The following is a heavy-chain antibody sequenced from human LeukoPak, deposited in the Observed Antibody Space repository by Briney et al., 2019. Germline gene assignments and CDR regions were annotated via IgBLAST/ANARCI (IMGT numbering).Heavy chain of an antibody. V-gene: IGHV3-15*01. D-gene: IGHD5-12*01. Sequence: PGGSLRLSCAASGFTVSSNYMSWVRQAPGKGLEWVGRIKSKTNNGTTDYAAPVKGRFTISRDDSKNTLYLQMNSLKTEDTAVYYCTTLALATWATGGYWGQGTLVTVSS. CDR2: IKSKTNNGTT. CDR3: TTLALATWATGGY. J-gene: IGHJ4*02. CDR1: GFTVSSNY.